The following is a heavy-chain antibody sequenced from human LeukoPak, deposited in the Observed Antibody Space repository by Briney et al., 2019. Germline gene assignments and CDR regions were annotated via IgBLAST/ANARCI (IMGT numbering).Heavy chain of an antibody. CDR2: INPNSGGT. Sequence: ASVKVSCKASGYTFTGYYMHWVRQAPGQGLEWMGWINPNSGGTNYAQKFQGRVTMTRDTSISTAYMELSRLRSDDTAVYYCARGSGSYSSRYNWSDPWGQGTLVTVSS. CDR1: GYTFTGYY. J-gene: IGHJ5*02. V-gene: IGHV1-2*02. D-gene: IGHD1-26*01. CDR3: ARGSGSYSSRYNWSDP.